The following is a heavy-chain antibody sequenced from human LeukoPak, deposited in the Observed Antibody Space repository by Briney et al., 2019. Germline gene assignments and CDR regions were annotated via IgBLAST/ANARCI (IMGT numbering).Heavy chain of an antibody. CDR2: INSDGSST. V-gene: IGHV3-74*01. CDR3: ARGSRKYYDFWSGYSSLIDY. J-gene: IGHJ4*02. CDR1: GFTFSSYW. Sequence: PGGSLRLSCAASGFTFSSYWMHWVRHAPGKGLVWVSRINSDGSSTSYADSVKGRFTISRDNAKNTLYQQMNSLRAEDTAVYYCARGSRKYYDFWSGYSSLIDYWGQGTLVTVSS. D-gene: IGHD3-3*01.